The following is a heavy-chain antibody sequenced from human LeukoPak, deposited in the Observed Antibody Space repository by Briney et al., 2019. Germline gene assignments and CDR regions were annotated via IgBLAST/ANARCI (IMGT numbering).Heavy chain of an antibody. V-gene: IGHV3-48*04. CDR3: AREDGSSYYFDY. Sequence: GGSLRLSCAASGFSFSTYSMNWVRQAPGKGLEWISYISNSGNTIYYADSVKGRFTISRDNAKNSLYLQMNGLRAEDTAVHYCAREDGSSYYFDYWGQGTLVTVSS. CDR2: ISNSGNTI. J-gene: IGHJ4*02. D-gene: IGHD3-10*01. CDR1: GFSFSTYS.